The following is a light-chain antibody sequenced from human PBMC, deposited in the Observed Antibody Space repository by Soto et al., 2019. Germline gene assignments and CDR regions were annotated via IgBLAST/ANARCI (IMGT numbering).Light chain of an antibody. Sequence: DLQMTQSPSSLSASVGDRVTITCRASQGIRNELGWYQQKPGKAPKRLIYAASSLQSGVPSRFSGSGSGTVFTLTITSLQPEDFATYYCLQHNSYPWTFGQGTKVEIK. V-gene: IGKV1-17*01. CDR1: QGIRNE. CDR3: LQHNSYPWT. J-gene: IGKJ1*01. CDR2: AAS.